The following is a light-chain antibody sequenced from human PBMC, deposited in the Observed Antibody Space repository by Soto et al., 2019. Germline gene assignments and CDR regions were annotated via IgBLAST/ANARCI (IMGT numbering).Light chain of an antibody. CDR2: KAS. Sequence: DIQMTQSPSTLSASVGDRVTITCRASQSISTWLAWYQQKPGKAPNLLIYKASRSESGVPSKFSGSGSGTEFTLTISSLQPDDLGTYYCQQYSNDPYTFGQGT. V-gene: IGKV1-5*03. J-gene: IGKJ2*01. CDR3: QQYSNDPYT. CDR1: QSISTW.